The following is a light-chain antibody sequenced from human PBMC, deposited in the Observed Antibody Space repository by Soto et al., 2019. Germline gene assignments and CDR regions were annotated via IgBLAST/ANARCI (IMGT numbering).Light chain of an antibody. J-gene: IGKJ4*01. CDR2: KAS. CDR1: QSISTW. V-gene: IGKV1-5*03. Sequence: DIQMTQSPSTLSASVGDRVTITCRASQSISTWLAWFQHKTGKSPKLLIFKASTLDSGVPSRFSGSGSGTEFTLTISSLQPDDFATYDCQQYNSYSSLTFGGGTRVVIK. CDR3: QQYNSYSSLT.